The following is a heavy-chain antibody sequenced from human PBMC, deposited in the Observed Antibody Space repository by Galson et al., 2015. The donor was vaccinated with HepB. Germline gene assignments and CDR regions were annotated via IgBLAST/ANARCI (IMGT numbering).Heavy chain of an antibody. CDR1: GYTFTGYY. Sequence: SVKVSCKASGYTFTGYYMHWVRQAPGQGLEWMGWINPNSGGTNYAQKFQGWVTMTRDTSITTVYMELSSLKSDDTAMYYCARDRLAAAADNWFDPWGQGTLVTVSS. CDR2: INPNSGGT. CDR3: ARDRLAAAADNWFDP. V-gene: IGHV1-2*04. J-gene: IGHJ5*02. D-gene: IGHD6-13*01.